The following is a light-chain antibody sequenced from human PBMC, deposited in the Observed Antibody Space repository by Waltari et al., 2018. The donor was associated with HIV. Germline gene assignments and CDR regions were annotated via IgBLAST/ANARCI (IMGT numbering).Light chain of an antibody. Sequence: QSALTQPRSVSESPRQSVTISCTGTNSDVRAYNYFYWYQQHPRKAPPLIIYDINKRPSGVSDRFSGSKSGNMASLAISGLQAEDEADYYCCSYADGYTWIFGGGTELTVL. V-gene: IGLV2-11*01. CDR3: CSYADGYTWI. CDR1: NSDVRAYNY. CDR2: DIN. J-gene: IGLJ2*01.